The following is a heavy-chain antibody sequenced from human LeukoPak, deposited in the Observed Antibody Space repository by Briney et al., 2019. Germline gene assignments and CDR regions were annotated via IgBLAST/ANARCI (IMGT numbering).Heavy chain of an antibody. Sequence: PGGSLRLSCAASGFTFSSYAMHWVRQAPGKGLEWVAVISYDGSNKYYADSVKGRFTISRDNSKNTLYLQMNSLRAEDTAVYYCARDLTRKAMGPHWGQGTLVTVSS. CDR3: ARDLTRKAMGPH. J-gene: IGHJ4*02. V-gene: IGHV3-30*01. D-gene: IGHD5-18*01. CDR2: ISYDGSNK. CDR1: GFTFSSYA.